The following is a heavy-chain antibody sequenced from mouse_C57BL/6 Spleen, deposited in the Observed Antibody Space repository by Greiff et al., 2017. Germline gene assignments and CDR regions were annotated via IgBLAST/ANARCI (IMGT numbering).Heavy chain of an antibody. V-gene: IGHV1-76*01. CDR3: ARDHGAMDY. CDR2: IYPGSGNT. J-gene: IGHJ4*01. CDR1: GYTFTDYY. Sequence: VQLQQSGAELVRPGASVKLSCKASGYTFTDYYINWVKQRPGQGLEWIARIYPGSGNTYYNEKFKGKATLTAEKSSSTAYMQLSSLTSEDSAVYFCARDHGAMDYWGQGTSVTVSS.